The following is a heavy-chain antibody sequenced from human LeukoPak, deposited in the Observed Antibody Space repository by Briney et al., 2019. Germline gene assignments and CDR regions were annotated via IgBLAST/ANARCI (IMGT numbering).Heavy chain of an antibody. V-gene: IGHV3-30-3*01. CDR1: GFTFSSYA. Sequence: PGGSLRLSCAASGFTFSSYAMHWVRQAPGKGLEWVAVISYDGSNKYYADSVKGRFTISRDNSKNTLYLQMNSLRAEDTAVYYCARDAEGFGFVFDYWGQGTLVTVSS. CDR3: ARDAEGFGFVFDY. CDR2: ISYDGSNK. D-gene: IGHD3-16*01. J-gene: IGHJ4*02.